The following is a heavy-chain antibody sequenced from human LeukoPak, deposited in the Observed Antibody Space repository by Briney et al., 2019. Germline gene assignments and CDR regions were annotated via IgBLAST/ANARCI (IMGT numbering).Heavy chain of an antibody. D-gene: IGHD3-22*01. CDR1: GFIFSNYS. CDR2: ISSSSSYI. V-gene: IGHV3-21*01. Sequence: GGSLRLSCAGSGFIFSNYSMNWVRQAPGKGLEWVSAISSSSSYIYYADSVKGRFTISRDNAKSSLYLQMNSLRAEDTAVYYCARGGYYDSSGYLDYWVQGTLVTVSS. J-gene: IGHJ4*02. CDR3: ARGGYYDSSGYLDY.